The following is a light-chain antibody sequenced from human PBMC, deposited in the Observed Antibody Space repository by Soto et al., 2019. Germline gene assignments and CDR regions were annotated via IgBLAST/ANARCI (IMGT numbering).Light chain of an antibody. Sequence: EIVLTQSPGTLSLSPGERATLSCRASQSVSSSYLAWYQQKPGQAPRLLIYGASSRATCIPDRFSGSGSGTDFTLTISRLEPEDFAVYYCQQYASSITFGQGTRLEIK. CDR1: QSVSSSY. CDR3: QQYASSIT. V-gene: IGKV3-20*01. J-gene: IGKJ5*01. CDR2: GAS.